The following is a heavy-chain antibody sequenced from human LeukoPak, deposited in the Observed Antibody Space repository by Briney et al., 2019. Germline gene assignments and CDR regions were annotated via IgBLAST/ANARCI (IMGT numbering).Heavy chain of an antibody. CDR1: GYTFTNYG. CDR3: AREGEIGYDLSDY. Sequence: GASVRVSCKASGYTFTNYGITWVRQAPGQGLEWMGIINPSGGSTSYAQKFQGRVTVTRDTSTSTVYMELSSLRSEDTAMYYCAREGEIGYDLSDYWGQGTLVTVSS. D-gene: IGHD5-12*01. CDR2: INPSGGST. V-gene: IGHV1-46*01. J-gene: IGHJ4*02.